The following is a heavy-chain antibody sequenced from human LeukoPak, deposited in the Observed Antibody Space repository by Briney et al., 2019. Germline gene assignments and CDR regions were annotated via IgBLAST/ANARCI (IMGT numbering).Heavy chain of an antibody. J-gene: IGHJ4*02. D-gene: IGHD2-15*01. CDR2: IRYDGSNK. Sequence: GGSLRLSCAASGFTFSSYGMHWVRQAPGKGLEWVAFIRYDGSNKYYADSVKGRFTISRDNSKNTLYLQMNSLRAEDTAVYYCAREGKDLLVVVAATYFDYWGQGTLVTVSS. CDR1: GFTFSSYG. V-gene: IGHV3-30*02. CDR3: AREGKDLLVVVAATYFDY.